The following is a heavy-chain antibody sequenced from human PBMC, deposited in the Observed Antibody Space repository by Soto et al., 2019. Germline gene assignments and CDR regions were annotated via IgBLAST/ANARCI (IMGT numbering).Heavy chain of an antibody. CDR2: IIPIFGTA. CDR3: ARVGNCSSTSCYFLHGMDV. Sequence: SVKVPCKASGGTFSSYAISWVRQAPGQGLEWMGGIIPIFGTANYAQKFQGRVTITADKSTSTAYMELSSLRSEDTAVYYCARVGNCSSTSCYFLHGMDVWGQGTTVTVSS. D-gene: IGHD2-2*01. CDR1: GGTFSSYA. J-gene: IGHJ6*02. V-gene: IGHV1-69*06.